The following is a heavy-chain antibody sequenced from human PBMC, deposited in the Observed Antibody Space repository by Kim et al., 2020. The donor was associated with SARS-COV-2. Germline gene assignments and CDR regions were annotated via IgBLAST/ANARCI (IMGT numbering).Heavy chain of an antibody. Sequence: ASVKVSCKASGFTFSSNGFSWVRQAPGQGLEWMGWISAYNGLTKYSQKFQGRVTMTTDTSTNTAYMELRSLSSDDTAVYFCARGFRAVAPSAMDVWGQGTTVTVS. CDR2: ISAYNGLT. V-gene: IGHV1-18*04. D-gene: IGHD6-13*01. CDR1: GFTFSSNG. J-gene: IGHJ6*02. CDR3: ARGFRAVAPSAMDV.